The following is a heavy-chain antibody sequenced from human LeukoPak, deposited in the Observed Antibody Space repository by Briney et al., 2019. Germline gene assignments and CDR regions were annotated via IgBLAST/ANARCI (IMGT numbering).Heavy chain of an antibody. CDR1: GFTFSSCG. D-gene: IGHD4-17*01. Sequence: GGSLRLSCVVSGFTFSSCGMNWVRQAPGKGLEWVSVIYSGGSTYYADSVKGRFSISRDNSKNTLYLQMNSLRAEDTAVYYCAREAVTRNYFDYWGQGTLVTVSS. CDR2: IYSGGST. J-gene: IGHJ4*02. CDR3: AREAVTRNYFDY. V-gene: IGHV3-53*01.